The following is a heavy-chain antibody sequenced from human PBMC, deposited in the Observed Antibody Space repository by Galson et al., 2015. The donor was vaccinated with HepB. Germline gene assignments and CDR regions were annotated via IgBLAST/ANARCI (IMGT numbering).Heavy chain of an antibody. CDR1: GFRFHYYA. Sequence: SLRLSCAGSGFRFHYYALHWVRQAPGKGLEFVSGISHNGGATKFADSVRDRFTISRDNSTNTTYLQMNSLRTEDTAVYYCVKEDILTGYSVGSFHFWGRGTMVTVSS. D-gene: IGHD3-9*01. CDR2: ISHNGGAT. J-gene: IGHJ3*01. V-gene: IGHV3-64D*06. CDR3: VKEDILTGYSVGSFHF.